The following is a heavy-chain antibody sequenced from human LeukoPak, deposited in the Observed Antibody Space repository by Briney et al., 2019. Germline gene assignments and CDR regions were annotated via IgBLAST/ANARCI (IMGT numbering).Heavy chain of an antibody. J-gene: IGHJ5*02. CDR3: ARDGASAARRSGSSVAWFDP. CDR1: GGSISSGGYY. CDR2: IYYSRST. D-gene: IGHD6-6*01. Sequence: PSQTLSLTCTVSGGSISSGGYYWSWIRQHPGKGLEWIGYIYYSRSTYYNPSLKSRVTISVDTSKNQFSLKLSSVTAADTAVYYCARDGASAARRSGSSVAWFDPWGQGTLVTVSS. V-gene: IGHV4-31*03.